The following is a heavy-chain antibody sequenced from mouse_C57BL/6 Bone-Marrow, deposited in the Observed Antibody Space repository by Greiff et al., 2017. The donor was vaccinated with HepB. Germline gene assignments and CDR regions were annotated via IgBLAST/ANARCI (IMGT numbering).Heavy chain of an antibody. J-gene: IGHJ2*01. CDR2: INPSNGGT. CDR3: ARGGPITTVVEADFDD. V-gene: IGHV1-53*01. D-gene: IGHD1-1*01. Sequence: VQLQQPGTELVKPGASVKLSCKASGYTFTSYWMHWVKQRPGQGLEWIGNINPSNGGTNYNEKFKSKATLTVDKSSSTAYMQLSSLTSEDSAVYYCARGGPITTVVEADFDDWGQGTTLTVSS. CDR1: GYTFTSYW.